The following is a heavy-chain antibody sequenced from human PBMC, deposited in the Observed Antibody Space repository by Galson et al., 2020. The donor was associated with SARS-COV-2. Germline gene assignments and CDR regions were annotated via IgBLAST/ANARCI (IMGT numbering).Heavy chain of an antibody. CDR2: ISGGAVST. CDR3: AKLQYYGSGSPHFDY. J-gene: IGHJ4*02. D-gene: IGHD3-10*01. V-gene: IGHV3-23*01. CDR1: GFTFSSYA. Sequence: QAGGSLRLSCVASGFTFSSYAMSWVRQAPGKGLEWVSTISGGAVSTYYADSVKGRFTISRDNSKNTLYLQMNSLRADDTAVYYCAKLQYYGSGSPHFDYWGQGALVTV.